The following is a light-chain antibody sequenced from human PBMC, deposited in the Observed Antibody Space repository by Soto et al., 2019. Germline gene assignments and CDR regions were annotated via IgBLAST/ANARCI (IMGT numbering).Light chain of an antibody. CDR1: QSIRSW. CDR3: QQYNSYPWT. J-gene: IGKJ1*01. V-gene: IGKV1-5*03. Sequence: DLQMTQSPSTLSASVGDRVTITCRASQSIRSWLAWYQQKPGKAPNLLIYKASSLESGVPSRFSGSASGAEFTLTISSLQPDDFATYYCQQYNSYPWTFGQGTKVEIK. CDR2: KAS.